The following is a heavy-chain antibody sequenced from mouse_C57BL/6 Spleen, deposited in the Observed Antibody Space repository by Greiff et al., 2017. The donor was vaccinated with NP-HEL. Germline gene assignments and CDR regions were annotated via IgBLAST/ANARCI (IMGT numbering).Heavy chain of an antibody. D-gene: IGHD1-1*01. CDR1: GFTFSDYG. J-gene: IGHJ1*03. V-gene: IGHV5-17*01. CDR2: ISSGSSTI. Sequence: EVKLVESGGGLVKPGGSLKLSCAASGFTFSDYGMHWVRQAPEKGLEWVAYISSGSSTIYYADTVKGRFTISRDNAKNTLCMQMTSLRSEDTAMYYCERLDSSTLWYFDVWGTGTTVTVSS. CDR3: ERLDSSTLWYFDV.